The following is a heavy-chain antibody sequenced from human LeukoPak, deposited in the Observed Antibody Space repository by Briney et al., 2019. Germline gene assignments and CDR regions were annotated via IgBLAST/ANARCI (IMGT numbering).Heavy chain of an antibody. J-gene: IGHJ6*02. CDR3: ARDTLYSGYDPSSPVYYYYYGMDV. CDR2: ISSSGSTI. Sequence: QPGGSLRLSCAASGFTFSSYEMNWVRQAPGKGLEWVSYISSSGSTIYYADSVKGRFTISRDNAKNSLYLQMNSLRAEDTAVYYCARDTLYSGYDPSSPVYYYYYGMDVWGQGTTVTVSS. CDR1: GFTFSSYE. V-gene: IGHV3-48*03. D-gene: IGHD5-12*01.